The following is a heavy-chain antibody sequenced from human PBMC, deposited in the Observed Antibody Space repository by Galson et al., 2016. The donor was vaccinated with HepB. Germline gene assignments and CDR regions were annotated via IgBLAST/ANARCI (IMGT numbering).Heavy chain of an antibody. D-gene: IGHD2-2*01. V-gene: IGHV3-23*01. CDR2: ISGSGGST. CDR3: AKDTACTSTSCPGFFDY. J-gene: IGHJ4*02. Sequence: SLRLSCAASGFTFSSYAMNWVRQAPGKGPEWVSTISGSGGSTYYADSAKGRFTISRDNSKNTLYLQMNSLRAEDTAVYFCAKDTACTSTSCPGFFDYWGQGTLVTVSS. CDR1: GFTFSSYA.